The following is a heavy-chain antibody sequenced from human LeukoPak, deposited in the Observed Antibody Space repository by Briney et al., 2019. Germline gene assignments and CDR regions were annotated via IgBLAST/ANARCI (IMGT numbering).Heavy chain of an antibody. J-gene: IGHJ2*01. Sequence: PSETLSLTCTVSGGSISSGSYYWSWIRQPPGTGLEWIGYIYYSGSTNYNPSLKSRVTISVDTSKNQFSLKLSSVTAADTAVYYCARDPDYYDSSGSSGYFDLWGRGTLVTVSS. V-gene: IGHV4-61*01. CDR2: IYYSGST. CDR1: GGSISSGSYY. D-gene: IGHD3-22*01. CDR3: ARDPDYYDSSGSSGYFDL.